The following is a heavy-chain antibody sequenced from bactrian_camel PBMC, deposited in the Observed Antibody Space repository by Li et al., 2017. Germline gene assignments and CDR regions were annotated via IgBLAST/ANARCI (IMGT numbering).Heavy chain of an antibody. V-gene: IGHV3S1*01. J-gene: IGHJ4*01. Sequence: HVQLVESGGGLIQPGGSLRLSCSASGFTFSSIMMTWVRQAPGKGLEYVSSITPVGEGTYYADSVKGRFTISRDNARNTLYLQLNSLKTEDTAMYYCAARAGGDSSFNPLWYAYWGQGTQVTVS. CDR1: GFTFSSIM. CDR3: AARAGGDSSFNPLWYAY. D-gene: IGHD4*01. CDR2: ITPVGEGT.